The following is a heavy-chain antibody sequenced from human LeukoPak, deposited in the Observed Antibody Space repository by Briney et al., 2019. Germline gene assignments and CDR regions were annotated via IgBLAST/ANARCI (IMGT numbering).Heavy chain of an antibody. CDR1: GFTFSSYG. Sequence: PGRSLRLSCAASGFTFSSYGMHWVRQAPGKGLEWVAIIWYDGGNIDYTDSVKGRFTISRDNSKNTLYLQMNSLRAEDTAVYYCARERRGDDAFDIWGQGTMVTVSS. D-gene: IGHD3-16*01. V-gene: IGHV3-33*01. CDR3: ARERRGDDAFDI. J-gene: IGHJ3*02. CDR2: IWYDGGNI.